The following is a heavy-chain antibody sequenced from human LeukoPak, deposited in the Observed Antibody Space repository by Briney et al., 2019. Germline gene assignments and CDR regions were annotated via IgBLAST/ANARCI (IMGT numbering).Heavy chain of an antibody. Sequence: ASVKVSCKASGYTFTSYSMSWVRQAPGQGLEWMGWINTNTGNPTYAQGFTGRFVFTLDTSVSTAYLQISSLRAEDTAVYYCARGAAGRDSFFGYWGQGTLVTVSS. CDR2: INTNTGNP. CDR1: GYTFTSYS. V-gene: IGHV7-4-1*02. J-gene: IGHJ4*02. D-gene: IGHD2-21*01. CDR3: ARGAAGRDSFFGY.